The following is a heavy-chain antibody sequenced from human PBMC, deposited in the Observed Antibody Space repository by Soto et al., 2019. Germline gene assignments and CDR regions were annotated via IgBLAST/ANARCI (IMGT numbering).Heavy chain of an antibody. CDR2: INVGNGNT. CDR3: ARDYSLYSSSPTKSHASDI. Sequence: VASVKVSCKASGYILTSYAIHWVRQAPGQRLEWMGWINVGNGNTKYPQKFQDRFTITSDTSASTVYMELSSLRSEDTAVYFCARDYSLYSSSPTKSHASDIWGQGTMVTVSS. J-gene: IGHJ3*02. V-gene: IGHV1-3*01. CDR1: GYILTSYA. D-gene: IGHD6-6*01.